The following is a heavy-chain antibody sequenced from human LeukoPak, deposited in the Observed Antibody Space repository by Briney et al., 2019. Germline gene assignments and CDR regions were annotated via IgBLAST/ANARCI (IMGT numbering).Heavy chain of an antibody. V-gene: IGHV4-4*07. J-gene: IGHJ4*02. CDR1: GGSVATYY. D-gene: IGHD6-13*01. CDR3: ARVPSEYIAAAGKVDY. CDR2: MSTRGPT. Sequence: SETLSLTCTVSGGSVATYYWAWIRQSPWKGLEFIGRMSTRGPTNYNPSLESRASMSTDTSKNQFSLKLSSVTAADTAVYYCARVPSEYIAAAGKVDYWGQGTLVTVSS.